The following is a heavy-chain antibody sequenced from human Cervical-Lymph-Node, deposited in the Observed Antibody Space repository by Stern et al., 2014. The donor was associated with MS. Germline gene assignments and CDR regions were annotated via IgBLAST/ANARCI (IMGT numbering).Heavy chain of an antibody. CDR2: IVVGSGNT. V-gene: IGHV1-58*01. Sequence: VQLVESGPEVKKPGTSVKVSCKASGFTFTSSAVQWVRQARGQSLEWIGWIVVGSGNTNYAQKFQERVTITRDMSTSTAYMELSSLRSEDTAVYYCAAINDYYDSSGYDAFDIWGQGTMVTVSS. CDR1: GFTFTSSA. CDR3: AAINDYYDSSGYDAFDI. J-gene: IGHJ3*02. D-gene: IGHD3-22*01.